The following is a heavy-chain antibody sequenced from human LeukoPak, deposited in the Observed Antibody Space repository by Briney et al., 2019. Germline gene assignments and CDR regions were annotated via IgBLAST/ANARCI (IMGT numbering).Heavy chain of an antibody. J-gene: IGHJ5*02. V-gene: IGHV4-59*13. D-gene: IGHD6-19*01. Sequence: SETLSLTCTVSGGSISSYYWSWIRQPPGKGLEWIGNIFFSGSTNYNPSLKGRLTISVDTSKNQFSLKLSSVTAADTAVYYCARHFPHMDYSGWKQGWFDPWGQGTLVTVSS. CDR1: GGSISSYY. CDR3: ARHFPHMDYSGWKQGWFDP. CDR2: IFFSGST.